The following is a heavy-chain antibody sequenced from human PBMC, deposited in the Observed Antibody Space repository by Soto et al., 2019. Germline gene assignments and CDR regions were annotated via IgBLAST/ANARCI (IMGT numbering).Heavy chain of an antibody. CDR2: FDPEDGET. CDR3: ATVELGYSSSSPPHY. CDR1: GYTLTELS. Sequence: ASVKVSCKVSGYTLTELSMHWVRQAPGKGLEWMGGFDPEDGETIYAQKFQGRVTMTEDTSTDTAYMELSSLRSEDTAVYYCATVELGYSSSSPPHYWGQGTLVTVSS. J-gene: IGHJ4*02. V-gene: IGHV1-24*01. D-gene: IGHD6-6*01.